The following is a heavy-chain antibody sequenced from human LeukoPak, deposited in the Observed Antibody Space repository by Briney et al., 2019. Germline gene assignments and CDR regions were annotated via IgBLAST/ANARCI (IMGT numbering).Heavy chain of an antibody. V-gene: IGHV5-51*01. D-gene: IGHD5-18*01. CDR3: ARSEVQLWIDY. Sequence: GESLKISCKGSGYSFTSYWIGWVRQLPGKGLEWMGIIYPGDSDTRYSPSFQGQVTISADKSISTAYLQWSSLKDSDTAMYYCARSEVQLWIDYWGQGTLVTVSS. J-gene: IGHJ4*02. CDR2: IYPGDSDT. CDR1: GYSFTSYW.